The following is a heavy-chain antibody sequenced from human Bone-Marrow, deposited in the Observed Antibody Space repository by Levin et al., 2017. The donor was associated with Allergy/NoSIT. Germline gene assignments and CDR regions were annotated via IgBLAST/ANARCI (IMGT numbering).Heavy chain of an antibody. Sequence: SETLSLTCSVSRGSIAGYYWSWIRQTTGKGLEWIGYFYNSETTRYNSGLAGRVTISPGTSKNQLSLMIKAVTAADTGVYFGARLSNGYSSSHYLPEDYYYYGLDVWGQGITVAVSS. V-gene: IGHV4-59*01. CDR2: FYNSETT. J-gene: IGHJ6*02. CDR1: RGSIAGYY. D-gene: IGHD5-18*01. CDR3: ARLSNGYSSSHYLPEDYYYYGLDV.